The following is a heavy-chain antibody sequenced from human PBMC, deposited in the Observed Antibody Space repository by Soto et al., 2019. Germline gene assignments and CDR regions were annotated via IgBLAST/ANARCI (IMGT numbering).Heavy chain of an antibody. J-gene: IGHJ4*02. CDR3: ARDREYCSGGSCYSAL. V-gene: IGHV1-69*08. CDR2: IIPILGIA. CDR1: GGTFSSYT. D-gene: IGHD2-15*01. Sequence: QVQLVQSGAEVKKPGSSVKVSCKASGGTFSSYTISWVRQAPGQGLEWMGRIIPILGIANYAQKFQGRVTITADKSTSTAYMELSSLRPEDTAVYYCARDREYCSGGSCYSALWGQGTLVTVSS.